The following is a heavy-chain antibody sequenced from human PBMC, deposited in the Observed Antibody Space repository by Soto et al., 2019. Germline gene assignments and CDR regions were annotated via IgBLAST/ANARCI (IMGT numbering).Heavy chain of an antibody. Sequence: GASVKVSCKASGGTFSSYAISWVRQAPGQGLEWMGGIIPIFGTANYAQKFQGRVTITADKSTSTAYMELSSLRSEDTAVYYCARDRLDTAMVPFYWFDPWGQGTLVTVSS. CDR2: IIPIFGTA. D-gene: IGHD5-18*01. V-gene: IGHV1-69*06. J-gene: IGHJ5*02. CDR3: ARDRLDTAMVPFYWFDP. CDR1: GGTFSSYA.